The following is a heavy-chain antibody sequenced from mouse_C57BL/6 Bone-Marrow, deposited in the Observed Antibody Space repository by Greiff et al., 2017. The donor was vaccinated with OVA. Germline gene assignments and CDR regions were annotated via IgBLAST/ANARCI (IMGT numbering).Heavy chain of an antibody. CDR3: ASGAHYDGCRYWFAY. CDR1: GYTLTSYG. V-gene: IGHV1-72*01. Sequence: VKLQQPGAELVKPGASVKLSCKASGYTLTSYGMHWVKQRPGRGLEWMGGIGPSRGGTKYKQKFTSHVTLTVDIHSSTAYLLLSSLTSEDSAVYACASGAHYDGCRYWFAYRGQGTLVTVSA. CDR2: IGPSRGGT. J-gene: IGHJ3*01. D-gene: IGHD1-1*01.